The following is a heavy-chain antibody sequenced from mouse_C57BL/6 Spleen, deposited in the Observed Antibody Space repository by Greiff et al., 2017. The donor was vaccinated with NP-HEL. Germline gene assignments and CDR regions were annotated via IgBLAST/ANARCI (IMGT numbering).Heavy chain of an antibody. CDR1: GFSLTSYG. CDR3: ARHYDYDEGAMDY. Sequence: QVQLKESGPGLVAPSQSLSITCTVSGFSLTSYGVHWVRQPPGKGLEWLVVIWSDGSTTYNSALKSRLSISKDNSKSQVFLKMNSLQTDDTARYYCARHYDYDEGAMDYWGQGTSVTVSS. V-gene: IGHV2-6-1*01. D-gene: IGHD2-4*01. CDR2: IWSDGST. J-gene: IGHJ4*01.